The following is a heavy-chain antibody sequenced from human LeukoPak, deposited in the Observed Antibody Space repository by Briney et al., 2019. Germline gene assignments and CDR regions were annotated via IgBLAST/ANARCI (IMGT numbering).Heavy chain of an antibody. D-gene: IGHD1-26*01. CDR2: IIPIFGTA. J-gene: IGHJ3*02. CDR1: GGTFSSYA. Sequence: EASVTVSCKASGGTFSSYAISWVRQAPGQGLEWMGGIIPIFGTANYAQKFQGRVTITTDESTSTAYIELSSLRSEDTAVYYCAMNSPGAIRAFDIWGQGTMVTVSS. CDR3: AMNSPGAIRAFDI. V-gene: IGHV1-69*05.